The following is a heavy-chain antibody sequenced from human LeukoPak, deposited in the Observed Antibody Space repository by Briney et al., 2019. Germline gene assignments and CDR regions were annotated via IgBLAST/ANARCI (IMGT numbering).Heavy chain of an antibody. CDR1: GLTFSGRW. CDR2: IKGDGSEK. J-gene: IGHJ4*02. V-gene: IGHV3-7*01. CDR3: AKDVLEK. Sequence: PGGSLRLSCAAAGLTFSGRWMSWVREAPGTGLESGPTIKGDGSEKFYVDSVKGRFTISRDDAENSMQLQMNSLRDEDTAVYYWAKDVLEKWGQGTPVSVSA.